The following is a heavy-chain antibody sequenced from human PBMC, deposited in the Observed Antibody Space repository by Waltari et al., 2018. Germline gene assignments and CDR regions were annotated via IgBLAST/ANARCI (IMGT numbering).Heavy chain of an antibody. CDR3: ARLSRGSGSYAFGAFDI. CDR1: GSISRTPYY. D-gene: IGHD1-26*01. Sequence: QLQLQESGPGLVKPSETLSLTCPVHGSISRTPYYWGWIRQPPGKGLEWIGSMSSSGHTYYNPSLKSRVTISVDTSKNQFSLRLSSVTAADTAVYYCARLSRGSGSYAFGAFDIWGQGTMVIVSS. V-gene: IGHV4-39*01. J-gene: IGHJ3*02. CDR2: MSSSGHT.